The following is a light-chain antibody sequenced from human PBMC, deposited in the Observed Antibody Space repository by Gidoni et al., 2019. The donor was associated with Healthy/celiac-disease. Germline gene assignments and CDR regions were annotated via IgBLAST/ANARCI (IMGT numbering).Light chain of an antibody. CDR3: QQYGSSPLT. CDR2: GAS. J-gene: IGKJ4*01. V-gene: IGKV3-20*01. CDR1: QSVSSSY. Sequence: IVMTPAPGTPSLSPVERATLSCRATQSVSSSYLAWYQQNPGQAPRLLIYGASSRATGIPDRFSGSGSGTDFTLTISRLEPEDFAVYYCQQYGSSPLTFGGGTKVEIK.